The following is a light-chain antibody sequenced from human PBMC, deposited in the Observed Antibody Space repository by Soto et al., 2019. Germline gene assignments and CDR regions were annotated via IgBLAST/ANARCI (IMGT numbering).Light chain of an antibody. CDR1: ESVSSSY. CDR2: GTS. V-gene: IGKV3-20*01. CDR3: QQYGISPWT. J-gene: IGKJ1*01. Sequence: EIVLTQSPGTLSLSPGERATLSCRASESVSSSYLAWYQQKPGQAPRLLIYGTSNRAASIPDRFSGSGSGTDFTLTISRLEPEDFAVYHCQQYGISPWTFGQGTKVEIK.